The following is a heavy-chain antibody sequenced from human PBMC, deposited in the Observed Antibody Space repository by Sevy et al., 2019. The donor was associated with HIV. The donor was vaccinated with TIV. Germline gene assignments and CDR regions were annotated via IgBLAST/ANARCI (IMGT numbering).Heavy chain of an antibody. D-gene: IGHD3-3*01. CDR1: GYAFSTYA. CDR3: ARPEPGMTYYAMDV. CDR2: ISSYNNNI. J-gene: IGHJ6*02. V-gene: IGHV1-18*01. Sequence: ASVKVSCKAFGYAFSTYAITWVRQAPGQGLEWMGWISSYNNNIKYAKKFQGKIILTSDASTSTAYMELMNLRSADTAVYFCARPEPGMTYYAMDVWGRGTTVTVSS.